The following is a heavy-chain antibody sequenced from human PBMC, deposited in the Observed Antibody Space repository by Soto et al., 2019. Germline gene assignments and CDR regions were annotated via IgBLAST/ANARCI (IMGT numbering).Heavy chain of an antibody. CDR1: GFTFSSYA. V-gene: IGHV3-23*01. CDR3: AKGQSSSSEYYFDY. J-gene: IGHJ4*02. Sequence: GVLRLSCAASGFTFSSYAMSWVRQAPGKGLEWVSAISGSGGSTYYADSVKGRFTISRDNSKNTLYLQMNSLRAEDTAVYYCAKGQSSSSEYYFDYWGQGTLVTVSS. CDR2: ISGSGGST. D-gene: IGHD6-6*01.